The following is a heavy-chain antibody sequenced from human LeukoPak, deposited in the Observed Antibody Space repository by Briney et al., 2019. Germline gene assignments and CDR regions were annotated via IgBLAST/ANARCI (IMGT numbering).Heavy chain of an antibody. J-gene: IGHJ4*02. CDR1: GFTFSSYS. CDR3: VKVDT. V-gene: IGHV3-30*18. D-gene: IGHD5-18*01. Sequence: GGSLRLPCAASGFTFSSYSIHWVRQAPGKGLEWVAVISYDGSNKYYADSVKGRFTISRDNSKNTLYLQMDSLSAEDTAVYYCVKVDTWGQGTLVTVSS. CDR2: ISYDGSNK.